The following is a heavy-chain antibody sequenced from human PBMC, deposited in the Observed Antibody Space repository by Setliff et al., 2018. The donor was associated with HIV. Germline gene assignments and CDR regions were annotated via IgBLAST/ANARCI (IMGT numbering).Heavy chain of an antibody. CDR2: ISPSGTYI. Sequence: PGGSLRLSCAASGFTFSSYSMNWVRQAPGKGLEWVSFISPSGTYIHYADSLKGRFTISRDNAKNSLYLQMSSLRAEDTAVYYCARESIVGATGDAFDIWGQGTMVTVSS. CDR1: GFTFSSYS. V-gene: IGHV3-21*01. D-gene: IGHD1-26*01. J-gene: IGHJ3*02. CDR3: ARESIVGATGDAFDI.